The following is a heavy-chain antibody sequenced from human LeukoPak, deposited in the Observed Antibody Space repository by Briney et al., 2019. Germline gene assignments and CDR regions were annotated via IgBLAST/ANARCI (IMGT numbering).Heavy chain of an antibody. Sequence: GESLKIFCKGSGYSFTSYWIGWVRQVPGKGLEWMGIIYPGDADTRYSPSFQGQVAISADKSISTAYLQWSSLKASDTAMYYCARLYKTYSGYDNIAVASTKPYYFDYWGQGTLVPVSS. CDR2: IYPGDADT. J-gene: IGHJ4*02. CDR1: GYSFTSYW. V-gene: IGHV5-51*01. D-gene: IGHD6-19*01. CDR3: ARLYKTYSGYDNIAVASTKPYYFDY.